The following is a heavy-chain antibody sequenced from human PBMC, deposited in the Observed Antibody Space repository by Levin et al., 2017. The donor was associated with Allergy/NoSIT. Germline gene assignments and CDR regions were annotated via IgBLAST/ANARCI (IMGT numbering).Heavy chain of an antibody. D-gene: IGHD4-17*01. CDR2: ITNSGRT. J-gene: IGHJ4*02. Sequence: GESLKISCAASGFTFSNYAMSWVRQAPGKGLEWVSAITNSGRTYYADSVKGRFTVSRDNSKNMLYLQLNSLRADDTAVYYWVKEMTTVIPVFDYWGQGTLVTVSS. CDR1: GFTFSNYA. CDR3: VKEMTTVIPVFDY. V-gene: IGHV3-23*01.